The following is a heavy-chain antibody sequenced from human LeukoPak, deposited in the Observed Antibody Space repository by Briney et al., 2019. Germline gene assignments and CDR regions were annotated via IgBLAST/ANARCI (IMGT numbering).Heavy chain of an antibody. CDR3: TRGRNSAFDY. D-gene: IGHD1-14*01. J-gene: IGHJ4*02. CDR2: TYYGSKWNN. Sequence: SQTLSLTCAISGDSVSSNSVAWNWIRQSPSRGLEWLGRTYYGSKWNNDYALSVKSRITINPDTSKNQFSLQLNSVTPEDTAVYYCTRGRNSAFDYWGQGTLGTVSS. V-gene: IGHV6-1*01. CDR1: GDSVSSNSVA.